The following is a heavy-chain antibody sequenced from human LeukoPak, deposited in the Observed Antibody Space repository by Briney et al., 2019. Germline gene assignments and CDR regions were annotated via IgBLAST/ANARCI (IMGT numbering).Heavy chain of an antibody. V-gene: IGHV4-34*01. J-gene: IGHJ5*02. CDR1: GGSFSGYY. CDR2: INHSGST. Sequence: SETLSLTCAVYGGSFSGYYWSWIRQPPGKGLEWIGEINHSGSTNYNPSLKSRVTISVDTSKNQFSLKLSPVTAADTAVYYCARLKQRGYYYGSGSSPGWFDPWGQGTLVTVSS. D-gene: IGHD3-10*01. CDR3: ARLKQRGYYYGSGSSPGWFDP.